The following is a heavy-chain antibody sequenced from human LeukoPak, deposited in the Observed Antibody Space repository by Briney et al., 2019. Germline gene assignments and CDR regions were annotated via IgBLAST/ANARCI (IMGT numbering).Heavy chain of an antibody. D-gene: IGHD3-22*01. CDR3: ARYFHTSGYYD. V-gene: IGHV3-9*01. CDR1: GFTFDDYA. CDR2: ISWNSGSI. J-gene: IGHJ4*02. Sequence: PGGSLRLSCAASGFTFDDYAMHWVRQAPGKGLEWVSGISWNSGSIGYADSVKGRFTISRDNAKNSLYLQMNSLRAEDTAIYFCARYFHTSGYYDWGQGTLVTVSS.